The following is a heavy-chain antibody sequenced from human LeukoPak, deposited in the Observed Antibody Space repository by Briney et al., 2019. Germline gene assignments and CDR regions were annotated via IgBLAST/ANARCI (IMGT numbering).Heavy chain of an antibody. V-gene: IGHV3-23*01. Sequence: GGSLRLSCAASGFTFSSYAMSWVRQAPGKGLECVSAISGSVGSTYYADSVKARFTISRDNSKNPLYLQMDSLRAEDTAVYYCAKANLIVVVPASLMDVWGKGTTVTISS. D-gene: IGHD2-2*01. CDR3: AKANLIVVVPASLMDV. J-gene: IGHJ6*04. CDR2: ISGSVGST. CDR1: GFTFSSYA.